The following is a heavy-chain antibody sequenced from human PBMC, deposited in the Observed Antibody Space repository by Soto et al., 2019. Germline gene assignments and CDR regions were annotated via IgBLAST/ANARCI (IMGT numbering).Heavy chain of an antibody. CDR1: GGSISSGAFY. Sequence: PSETLSLTCTVSGGSISSGAFYWSWVRQFPGQGLEWIAYIYYSATTYYNPSLESRITVSIDSSRNQFSLRLRSVTAADTAVYYCVRDRGRYVGLDVWGKGTTVTVSS. CDR3: VRDRGRYVGLDV. J-gene: IGHJ6*04. V-gene: IGHV4-31*03. D-gene: IGHD3-10*01. CDR2: IYYSATT.